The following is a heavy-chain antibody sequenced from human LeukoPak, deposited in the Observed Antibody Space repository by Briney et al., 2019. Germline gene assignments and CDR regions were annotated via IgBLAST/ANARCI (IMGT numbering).Heavy chain of an antibody. CDR3: ARVLCVSNGICYAFDI. V-gene: IGHV4-4*07. J-gene: IGHJ3*02. Sequence: SETLSLTCTVSGTFISPYHWSWFRQSAGKGLEWIGLMYSSGSSNYSPSLKSRLTISPDNSKDQFSLRLSSVTAAGTAAYYCARVLCVSNGICYAFDIWGQGTTVIVSS. CDR2: MYSSGSS. CDR1: GTFISPYH. D-gene: IGHD2-8*01.